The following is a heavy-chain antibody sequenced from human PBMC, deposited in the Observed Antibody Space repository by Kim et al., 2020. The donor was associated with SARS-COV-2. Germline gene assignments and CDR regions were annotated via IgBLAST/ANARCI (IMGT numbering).Heavy chain of an antibody. Sequence: SETLSLTCTVSGGSISSSSYYWGWIRQPPGKGLEWIGSIYYSGSTYYNPSLKSRVTISVDTSKNQFSLKLSSVTAADTAVYYCAREMVGSSSWYEGDYYYYYGRDGWGQGTTVTVSS. J-gene: IGHJ6*02. D-gene: IGHD6-13*01. CDR3: AREMVGSSSWYEGDYYYYYGRDG. CDR1: GGSISSSSYY. CDR2: IYYSGST. V-gene: IGHV4-39*07.